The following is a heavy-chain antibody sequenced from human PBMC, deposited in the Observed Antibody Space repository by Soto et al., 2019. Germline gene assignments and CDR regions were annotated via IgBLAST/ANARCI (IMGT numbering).Heavy chain of an antibody. J-gene: IGHJ6*02. CDR2: IYYSGST. CDR1: GGSISSSSYY. Sequence: QLQLQESGPGLVKPSETLSLTCTVSGGSISSSSYYWGWIRQPPGKGLEWIGSIYYSGSTYYNPSLKSRVTISVDTSKNQFSLKLSSVTAADTAVYYCATTEKADQYGMDVWGQGTTVTVSS. CDR3: ATTEKADQYGMDV. V-gene: IGHV4-39*01.